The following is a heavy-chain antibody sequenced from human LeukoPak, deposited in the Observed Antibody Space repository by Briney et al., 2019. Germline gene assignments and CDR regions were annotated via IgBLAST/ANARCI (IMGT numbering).Heavy chain of an antibody. J-gene: IGHJ5*02. CDR1: GFTFSSYA. CDR3: ARDTYSSSWYGFDP. D-gene: IGHD6-13*01. Sequence: GGSLRLSCAASGFTFSSYAMSWVRQAPGKGLEWVSAISGSGGSTYYADSVKGRFTISGDNAKNSLYLQMNSLRAEDTAVYYCARDTYSSSWYGFDPWGQGTLVTVSS. CDR2: ISGSGGST. V-gene: IGHV3-23*01.